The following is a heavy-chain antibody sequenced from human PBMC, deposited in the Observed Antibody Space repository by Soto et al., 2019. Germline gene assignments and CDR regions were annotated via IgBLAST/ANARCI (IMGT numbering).Heavy chain of an antibody. CDR3: AKPGSGWYYDWFDP. D-gene: IGHD6-19*01. J-gene: IGHJ5*02. CDR1: GFTFSSYA. CDR2: ISGSGGST. V-gene: IGHV3-23*01. Sequence: GGSLRLSCAASGFTFSSYAMSWVRQAPGKGLEWISAISGSGGSTYYADSVKGRFTISRDNSKNTLYLQMNSLRAEDTALYYCAKPGSGWYYDWFDPWGQGTLVTVSS.